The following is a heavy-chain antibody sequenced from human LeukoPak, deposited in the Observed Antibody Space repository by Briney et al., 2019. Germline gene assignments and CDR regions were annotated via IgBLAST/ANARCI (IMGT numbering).Heavy chain of an antibody. CDR2: INHSGST. V-gene: IGHV4-34*01. D-gene: IGHD3-22*01. CDR1: GGSFSGYY. Sequence: SETLSLTCAVYGGSFSGYYWSWIRQPPGKGLEWIGEINHSGSTNYNPSLKSRVTISVDTSKNQFSLKLSSVTAADTAVYYCASAPGITMIVVWGQGTLVTVSS. J-gene: IGHJ4*02. CDR3: ASAPGITMIVV.